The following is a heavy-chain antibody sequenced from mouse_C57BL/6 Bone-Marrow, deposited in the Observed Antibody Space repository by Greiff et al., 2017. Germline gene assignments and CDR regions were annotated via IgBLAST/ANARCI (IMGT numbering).Heavy chain of an antibody. J-gene: IGHJ3*01. CDR1: GYTFTSYG. V-gene: IGHV1-81*01. D-gene: IGHD2-3*01. Sequence: VQLQESGAELARPGASVKLSCKASGYTFTSYGISWVKQRTGQGLEWIGEIYPRSGNTYYNEKFKGKATLTADKSSSTAYMELRSLTSEDSAVYFCARLWLLRGAWFAYWGQGTLVTVSA. CDR3: ARLWLLRGAWFAY. CDR2: IYPRSGNT.